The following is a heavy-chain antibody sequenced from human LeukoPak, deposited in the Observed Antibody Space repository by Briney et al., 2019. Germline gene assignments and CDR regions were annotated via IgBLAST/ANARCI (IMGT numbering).Heavy chain of an antibody. CDR1: GGSISSYY. CDR3: ARVGGSMEDAIDV. J-gene: IGHJ6*02. D-gene: IGHD2/OR15-2a*01. Sequence: SETLSLTCTVSGGSISSYYWSWIGQPAGKGREWIVPIYTSATTNYNPSLNTPLTLSVHTSKTQFSLKLSSVTAADTAVYYCARVGGSMEDAIDVWGQGTTVTVSS. V-gene: IGHV4-4*07. CDR2: IYTSATT.